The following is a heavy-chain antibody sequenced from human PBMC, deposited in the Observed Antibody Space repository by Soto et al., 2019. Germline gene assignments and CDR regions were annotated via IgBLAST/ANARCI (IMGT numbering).Heavy chain of an antibody. CDR1: GGSISSYY. J-gene: IGHJ4*02. Sequence: SETLSLTCTVSGGSISSYYWSWIRQPPGKGLEWIGYIYYSGSTNYNPSLKSRVTISVDTPKNQFSLKLSSVTAADTAVYYCVRDAHRYYFDYWGQGTLVTVSS. V-gene: IGHV4-59*01. CDR2: IYYSGST. CDR3: VRDAHRYYFDY.